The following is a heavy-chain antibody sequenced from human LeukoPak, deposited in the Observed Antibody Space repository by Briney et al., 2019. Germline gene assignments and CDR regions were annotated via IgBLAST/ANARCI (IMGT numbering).Heavy chain of an antibody. CDR3: ARVAVALFDY. CDR2: IYYSGST. CDR1: GCSINYSSYY. V-gene: IGHV4-39*07. J-gene: IGHJ4*02. D-gene: IGHD2-21*01. Sequence: SETLSLTCTVSGCSINYSSYYWGWIRQPPGKGLEWIGSIYYSGSTYYNPSLKSRVTISVDTSKNQFSLKLSSVTAADTAVYYCARVAVALFDYWGQGTLVTVSS.